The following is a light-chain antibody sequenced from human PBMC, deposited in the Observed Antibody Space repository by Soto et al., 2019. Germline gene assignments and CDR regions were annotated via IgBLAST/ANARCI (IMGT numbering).Light chain of an antibody. J-gene: IGLJ1*01. Sequence: QSALTQPASVSGSPGQSITISCTGTSSDVGAYNYVSWYQQHPGKAPKLMIYDVSNRPSGVSNRFSGSKSGNTASLTISGLQAEDEADYYCSSYTSSSLGVFGTGTKLTVL. CDR3: SSYTSSSLGV. CDR1: SSDVGAYNY. V-gene: IGLV2-14*01. CDR2: DVS.